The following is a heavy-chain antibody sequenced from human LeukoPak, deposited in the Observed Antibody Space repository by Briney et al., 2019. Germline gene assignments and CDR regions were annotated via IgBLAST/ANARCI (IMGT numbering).Heavy chain of an antibody. CDR2: ISASGANT. V-gene: IGHV3-23*01. CDR3: AKAHVVQSYCSGGSCYLVHY. Sequence: PGGSLRLSCAASGFTFTIYAMSWVRQAPGKGLEWVSAISASGANTYYADSVKGRFTISRDNSKNTLYLQMSTLRAEDTAVYYCAKAHVVQSYCSGGSCYLVHYWGQGTLVTVSS. J-gene: IGHJ4*02. D-gene: IGHD2-15*01. CDR1: GFTFTIYA.